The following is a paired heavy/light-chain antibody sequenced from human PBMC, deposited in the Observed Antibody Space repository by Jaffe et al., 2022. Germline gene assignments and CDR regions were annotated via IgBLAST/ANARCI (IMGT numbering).Light chain of an antibody. J-gene: IGKJ2*01. CDR1: QSVLYSSNNKNY. Sequence: DIVMTQSPDSLAVSLGERATINCKSSQSVLYSSNNKNYLAWYQQKPGQPPKLLIYWASTRESGVPDRFSGSGSGTDFTLTISSLQAEDVAVYYCQQYYSTPSYTFGQGTKLEIK. V-gene: IGKV4-1*01. CDR2: WAS. CDR3: QQYYSTPSYT.
Heavy chain of an antibody. Sequence: QVQLQESGPGLVKPSETLSLTCTVSGGSISSYYWSWIRQPPGKGLEWIGYIYYSGSTNYNPSLKSRVTISVDTSKNQFSLKLSSVTAADTAVYYCARDRLLWFGELGPHAFDIWGQGTMVTVSS. CDR2: IYYSGST. CDR3: ARDRLLWFGELGPHAFDI. CDR1: GGSISSYY. V-gene: IGHV4-59*01. D-gene: IGHD3-10*01. J-gene: IGHJ3*02.